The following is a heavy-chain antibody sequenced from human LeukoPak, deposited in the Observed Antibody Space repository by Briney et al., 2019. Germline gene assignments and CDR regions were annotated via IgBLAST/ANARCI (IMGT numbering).Heavy chain of an antibody. CDR3: AGASYDSSGVH. V-gene: IGHV4-38-2*01. Sequence: PSETLSLTCAVSGYSIGSGYFWSWIRQPQGKGLEWIGGIGHSGSTYYNTSLKSRITISTDTSKNRFSLKLSSVTAADTAVYDCAGASYDSSGVHWGQGTLVTVSS. CDR1: GYSIGSGYF. CDR2: IGHSGST. J-gene: IGHJ4*02. D-gene: IGHD3-22*01.